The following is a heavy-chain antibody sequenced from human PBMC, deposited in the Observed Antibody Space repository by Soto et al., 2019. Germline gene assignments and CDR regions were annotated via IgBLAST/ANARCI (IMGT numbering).Heavy chain of an antibody. CDR3: NTGRCTNGVCDDY. J-gene: IGHJ4*01. CDR2: IRTKTDGGTA. D-gene: IGHD2-8*01. CDR1: GFPFSDAY. Sequence: GGSLRLSSAVSGFPFSDAYMTWVRQAPGKGLEWLGRIRTKTDGGTADYAAHVKDRFIVSRDDSKETLYLQMNSLRTEDTAVYFCNTGRCTNGVCDDYWGHGTLVTVSS. V-gene: IGHV3-15*01.